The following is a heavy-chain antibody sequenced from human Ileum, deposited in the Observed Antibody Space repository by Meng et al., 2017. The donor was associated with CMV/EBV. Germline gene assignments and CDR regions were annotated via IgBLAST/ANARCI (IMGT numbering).Heavy chain of an antibody. CDR1: GGPMSDYY. Sequence: SETLSLTCTVSGGPMSDYYWTWIRLSPGKGLEWIGYVFYTGDYNYNPALEGRVSMSVDTSKKQFSLNLSAVTAADTAVYYCASHRYAANYYSDYWAQGTQVTVSS. CDR3: ASHRYAANYYSDY. J-gene: IGHJ4*01. CDR2: VFYTGDY. V-gene: IGHV4-59*13. D-gene: IGHD3-16*01.